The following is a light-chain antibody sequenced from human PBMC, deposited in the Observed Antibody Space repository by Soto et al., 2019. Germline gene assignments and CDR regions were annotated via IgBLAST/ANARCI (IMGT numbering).Light chain of an antibody. CDR1: SSDIGGYNF. CDR3: SAYTRSSSFYV. J-gene: IGLJ1*01. CDR2: DVT. V-gene: IGLV2-14*01. Sequence: QSVLTQPASVSGSPGQSITISCTGTSSDIGGYNFVSWYQQHPGKAPKLIIYDVTNRPSGVSNRFSGSKSGNTASLTISGLQAEDEADYYCSAYTRSSSFYVFGSGTKVTVL.